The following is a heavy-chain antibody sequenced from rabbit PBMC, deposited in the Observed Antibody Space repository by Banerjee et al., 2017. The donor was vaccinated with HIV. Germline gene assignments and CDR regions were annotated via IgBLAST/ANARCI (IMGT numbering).Heavy chain of an antibody. J-gene: IGHJ4*01. Sequence: QEQLEESGGDLVKPGASLTLTCTASGFSFSNKYVMCWVRQAPGKGLEWIACIGAGSSGTTYYASWAKGRFTISKTSSTTVTLQMTSLTAADTATYFCARDLAGVIGWNFGLWGPGTLVTVS. CDR1: GFSFSNKYV. CDR2: IGAGSSGTT. D-gene: IGHD4-1*01. V-gene: IGHV1S45*01. CDR3: ARDLAGVIGWNFGL.